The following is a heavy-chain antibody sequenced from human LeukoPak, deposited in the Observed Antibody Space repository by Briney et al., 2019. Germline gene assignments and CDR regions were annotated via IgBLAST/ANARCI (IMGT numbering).Heavy chain of an antibody. J-gene: IGHJ4*02. D-gene: IGHD3-22*01. V-gene: IGHV3-33*01. CDR2: IWYDGSNK. Sequence: GGSLRLSCAASGFTFSSCGMHWVRQAPGKGLEWVAVIWYDGSNKYYADSVKGRFTISRDNSKNTLYLQMNSLRAEDTAVYYCARVLSKNSGYYDYWGQGTLVTVSS. CDR1: GFTFSSCG. CDR3: ARVLSKNSGYYDY.